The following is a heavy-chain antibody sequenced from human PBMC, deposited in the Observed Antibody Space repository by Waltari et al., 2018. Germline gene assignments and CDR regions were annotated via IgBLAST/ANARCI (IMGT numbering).Heavy chain of an antibody. CDR1: GYSITSGYY. D-gene: IGHD6-13*01. CDR2: IYHSGNT. CDR3: ARAPMSGAATGTFDF. V-gene: IGHV4-38-2*02. Sequence: QVQLQESGPGLVKPSETLSLTCTVSGYSITSGYYWGCIRQPPGKGLEWIGSIYHSGNTYYNPSLKGRLTISVDTSKNQFSLRLNSVTAADTAVYYCARAPMSGAATGTFDFWGLGSLVTVSP. J-gene: IGHJ4*02.